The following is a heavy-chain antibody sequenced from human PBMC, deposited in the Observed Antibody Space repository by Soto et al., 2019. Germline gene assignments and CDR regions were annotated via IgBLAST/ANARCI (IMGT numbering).Heavy chain of an antibody. V-gene: IGHV1-18*01. CDR3: ARGHFTYGSGSEKIDY. J-gene: IGHJ4*02. CDR2: ISAYNGNT. Sequence: ASVKVSCTASGYRFTSYGISWVRQAPGQGLEWMGWISAYNGNTNYAQKLQGRVTMTTDTSTSTAYMELRSLRSDDTAVYYCARGHFTYGSGSEKIDYWGQGTLVTVSS. D-gene: IGHD3-10*01. CDR1: GYRFTSYG.